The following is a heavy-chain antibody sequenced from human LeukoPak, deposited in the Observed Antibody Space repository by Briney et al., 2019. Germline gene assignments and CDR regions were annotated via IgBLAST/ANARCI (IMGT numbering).Heavy chain of an antibody. J-gene: IGHJ5*02. CDR3: ARPLGSLKEYWWFDP. CDR1: GYTFTSYY. V-gene: IGHV1-46*01. Sequence: ASVKVSCKASGYTFTSYYMHWVRQAPGQGLEWMGIINPSGGSTSYAQKFQGRVTMTRDTSTSTAYMELRSLRSDDTAVYFCARPLGSLKEYWWFDPWGQGTLVTVSS. D-gene: IGHD2/OR15-2a*01. CDR2: INPSGGST.